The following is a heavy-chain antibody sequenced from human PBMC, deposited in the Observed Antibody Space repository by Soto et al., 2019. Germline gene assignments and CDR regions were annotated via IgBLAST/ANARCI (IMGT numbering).Heavy chain of an antibody. CDR1: GYTLTELS. D-gene: IGHD3-10*01. CDR3: AIDVRRSNQFDH. V-gene: IGHV1-24*01. CDR2: FDLENGET. J-gene: IGHJ4*02. Sequence: ASVKVSCKVSGYTLTELSIHWVRQAPGEGLEWMGGFDLENGETIYAQRFQGRVTMTEESSADTPYMELSSLRSEDTAVYYCAIDVRRSNQFDHWGKGTMVTVYS.